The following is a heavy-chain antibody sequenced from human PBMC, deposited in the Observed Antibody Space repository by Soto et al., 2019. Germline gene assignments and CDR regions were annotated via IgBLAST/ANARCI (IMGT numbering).Heavy chain of an antibody. J-gene: IGHJ3*01. CDR3: ARVYLAATSAFDF. V-gene: IGHV1-69*13. CDR1: GGTFSSYA. D-gene: IGHD2-15*01. CDR2: IIPIFGTA. Sequence: SVKVSCKASGGTFSSYAISWVRQAPGQGLEWMGGIIPIFGTANYAQKFQGRVTITADESTSTAYMELSSLRSEDTAVYYCARVYLAATSAFDFWGQGTMVTVSS.